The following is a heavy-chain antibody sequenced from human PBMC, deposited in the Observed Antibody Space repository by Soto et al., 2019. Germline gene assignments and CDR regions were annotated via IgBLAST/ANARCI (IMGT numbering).Heavy chain of an antibody. Sequence: GASVKVSCKASGYTFSSYAMHWVRQAPGQRLEWMGWINAGYGNTKSSQKFQDRVTISRDTSASTAYMELTSLRSEDTAVSYCARDTGDGTFDFWGQGPLVPVXS. CDR2: INAGYGNT. D-gene: IGHD7-27*01. CDR1: GYTFSSYA. CDR3: ARDTGDGTFDF. J-gene: IGHJ4*02. V-gene: IGHV1-3*01.